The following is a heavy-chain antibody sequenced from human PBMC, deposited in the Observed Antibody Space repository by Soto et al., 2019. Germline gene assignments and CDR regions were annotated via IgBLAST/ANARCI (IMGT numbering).Heavy chain of an antibody. CDR2: IYSGGST. V-gene: IGHV3-66*01. J-gene: IGHJ6*03. D-gene: IGHD3-9*01. CDR1: GFTVSSNY. Sequence: GGSLRLSCAASGFTVSSNYMSWVRQAPGKGLDWVSVIYSGGSTYYADSVKGRFTISRDNSKNTLYLQMNSLRAEDTAVYYCARDYRYDILTFAPYYYYMDVWGKGTTVTVSS. CDR3: ARDYRYDILTFAPYYYYMDV.